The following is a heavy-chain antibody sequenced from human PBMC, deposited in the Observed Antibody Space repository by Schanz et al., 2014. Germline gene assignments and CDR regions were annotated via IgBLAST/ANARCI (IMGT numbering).Heavy chain of an antibody. CDR1: GFAVDNYY. J-gene: IGHJ4*02. D-gene: IGHD2-15*01. V-gene: IGHV3-66*02. CDR3: ARLDPYCRSGTCSRAFDF. Sequence: EVHLLESGGGLVQPGGSLRLSCAASGFAVDNYYMSCVRQAPGRGLEWVSIIFTDGRTYYADSVKGRFTISRDSSKNTLFLQMNSLRTEDTAVYYCARLDPYCRSGTCSRAFDFWGQGTLVTVSS. CDR2: IFTDGRT.